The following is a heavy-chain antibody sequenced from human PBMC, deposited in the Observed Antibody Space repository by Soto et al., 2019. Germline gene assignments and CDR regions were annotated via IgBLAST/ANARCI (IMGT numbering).Heavy chain of an antibody. V-gene: IGHV3-7*01. CDR2: IKYDGSEK. CDR3: ARSTYAYY. D-gene: IGHD1-1*01. J-gene: IGHJ4*02. Sequence: EVQLVESGGGVVQPGGSLRLSCAASGFTFSDYWMSWVRQAPGKGLEWVADIKYDGSEKNYVDSVKGRFTISRDNAEKSLYLQMNSLRAADTAVYYCARSTYAYYCGQGPLVTVSS. CDR1: GFTFSDYW.